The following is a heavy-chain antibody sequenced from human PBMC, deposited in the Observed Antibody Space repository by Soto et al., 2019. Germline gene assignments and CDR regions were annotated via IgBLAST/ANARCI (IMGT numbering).Heavy chain of an antibody. CDR2: IYYSGST. D-gene: IGHD3-10*01. CDR1: GGSISSGDYY. V-gene: IGHV4-30-4*01. J-gene: IGHJ4*02. Sequence: SETLSLTCTVSGGSISSGDYYWSWIRQPPGKGLEWIGYIYYSGSTYYNPSLKSRVTISVDTSKNQFSLKLSSVTAADTAVYYCARQQLVRGVIISPFDYWGQGTLVKVSS. CDR3: ARQQLVRGVIISPFDY.